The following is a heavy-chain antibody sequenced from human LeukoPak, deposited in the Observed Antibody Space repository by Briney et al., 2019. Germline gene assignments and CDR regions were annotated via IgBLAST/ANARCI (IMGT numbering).Heavy chain of an antibody. J-gene: IGHJ3*02. CDR1: GYTFTCYY. CDR3: ASDFRGDAFDI. Sequence: ASVKDSCKASGYTFTCYYMHWVRRAPGQGLEWMGRINPNSGGTNYAQKIQGRVTMTRDTSISTAYMELIRLRSDDTAVYYCASDFRGDAFDIWGQGTMVTVSS. CDR2: INPNSGGT. V-gene: IGHV1-2*06.